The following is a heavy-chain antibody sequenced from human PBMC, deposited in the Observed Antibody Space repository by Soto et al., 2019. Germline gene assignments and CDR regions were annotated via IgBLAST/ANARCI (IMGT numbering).Heavy chain of an antibody. J-gene: IGHJ4*02. V-gene: IGHV3-9*01. CDR2: ISWNSGSI. D-gene: IGHD6-19*01. Sequence: GGSLRLSCAASGFTFDDYAMHWVRQAPGKGLEWVSGISWNSGSIGYADSVKGRFTISRDNAKNSLYLQMNSLRAEDTALYYCAKGESSGWSYLLYFDYWGQGTLVTVSS. CDR1: GFTFDDYA. CDR3: AKGESSGWSYLLYFDY.